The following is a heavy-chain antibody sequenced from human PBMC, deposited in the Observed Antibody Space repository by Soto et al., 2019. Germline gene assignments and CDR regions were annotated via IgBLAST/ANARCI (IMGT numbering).Heavy chain of an antibody. V-gene: IGHV3-53*01. CDR1: GFTVSSNY. J-gene: IGHJ4*02. D-gene: IGHD2-21*02. Sequence: GGSLRLSCAASGFTVSSNYMSWVRQAPGKGLEWVSVIYSGGSTYYADSVKGRFTISRDNSKNTLYLQMNSLRAEDTAVYYCASGGMGGDYDWSYYFDYWGQGTLVTVSS. CDR3: ASGGMGGDYDWSYYFDY. CDR2: IYSGGST.